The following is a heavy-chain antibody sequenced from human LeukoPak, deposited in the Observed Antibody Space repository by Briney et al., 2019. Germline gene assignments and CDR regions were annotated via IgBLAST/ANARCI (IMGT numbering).Heavy chain of an antibody. CDR1: GGSISSSSYY. Sequence: SETLSLTCTVSGGSISSSSYYWGWIRQPPGRGLGWMGSIYYSGSTYYNPSLKSRVTISVDTSKNQFSLKLNSVTAADTAVYYCARDNRYFDPGVYYYYGMDVWGQGTTVTVSS. D-gene: IGHD3-9*01. V-gene: IGHV4-39*07. J-gene: IGHJ6*02. CDR2: IYYSGST. CDR3: ARDNRYFDPGVYYYYGMDV.